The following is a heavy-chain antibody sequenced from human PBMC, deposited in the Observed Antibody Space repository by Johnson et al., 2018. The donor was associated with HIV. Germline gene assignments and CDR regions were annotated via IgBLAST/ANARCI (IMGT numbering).Heavy chain of an antibody. CDR2: IRYDGSNK. D-gene: IGHD2-21*02. CDR1: GFTFSSYG. Sequence: QVHLVESGGGVVQPGGSLRLSCAASGFTFSSYGMHWVRQAPGKGLEWVAFIRYDGSNKYFADSVKGRFTISRDNSKNTLYLQMNSLRAEDTAGYYCAKDLVVVTARGAFEMWGQGTMVTVSS. J-gene: IGHJ3*02. CDR3: AKDLVVVTARGAFEM. V-gene: IGHV3-30*02.